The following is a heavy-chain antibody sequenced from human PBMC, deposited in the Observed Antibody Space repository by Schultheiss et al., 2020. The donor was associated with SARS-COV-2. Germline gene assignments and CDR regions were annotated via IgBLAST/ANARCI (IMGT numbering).Heavy chain of an antibody. J-gene: IGHJ4*02. CDR3: ARDREMATIIDY. CDR2: INPNSGGT. CDR1: RYTFTGYY. D-gene: IGHD5-24*01. Sequence: ASVKVSCQASRYTFTGYYMHWVRQAPGQGLEWMGWINPNSGGTNYAQKFQGRVTMTRDTSISTAYMELSRLRSDDTAVYYCARDREMATIIDYWGQGTLVTVSS. V-gene: IGHV1-2*02.